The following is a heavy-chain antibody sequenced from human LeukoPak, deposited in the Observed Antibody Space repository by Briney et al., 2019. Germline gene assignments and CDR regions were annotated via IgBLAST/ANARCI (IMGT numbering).Heavy chain of an antibody. Sequence: WGSLRLSCAASGFIFSSYGMHWVRQAPGKGLEWVAFIRYDGGYKYYAESVKGRFTISRDDSKNTLYLQMHSLRAEDTAVYYCAKGYYYDSSGYYRSDAFDIWGQGTMVTVSS. CDR2: IRYDGGYK. J-gene: IGHJ3*02. CDR1: GFIFSSYG. V-gene: IGHV3-30*02. CDR3: AKGYYYDSSGYYRSDAFDI. D-gene: IGHD3-22*01.